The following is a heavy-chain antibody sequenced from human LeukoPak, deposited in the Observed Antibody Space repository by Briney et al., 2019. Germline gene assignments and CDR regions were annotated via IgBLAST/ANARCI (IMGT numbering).Heavy chain of an antibody. D-gene: IGHD2-2*01. CDR1: GYTFTSYG. CDR2: ISAYNGNT. CDR3: ARGGYCSSTSCYRGNWFDP. Sequence: ASVNVSCKASGYTFTSYGISWVRQAPGQGLEWMGWISAYNGNTNYAQKLQGRVTMTTDTSTSTAYMELRSLRSDDTAVYYCARGGYCSSTSCYRGNWFDPWGQGTLVTVSS. J-gene: IGHJ5*02. V-gene: IGHV1-18*01.